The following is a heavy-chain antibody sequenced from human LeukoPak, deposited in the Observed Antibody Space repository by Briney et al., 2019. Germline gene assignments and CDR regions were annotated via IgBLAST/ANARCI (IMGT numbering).Heavy chain of an antibody. CDR3: ARGGYCSGGSCYGAFDI. CDR2: IKQDGSEK. J-gene: IGHJ3*02. V-gene: IGHV3-7*03. CDR1: GFTLRSYV. Sequence: QPGGSLRLSCVASGFTLRSYVMSWVRQAPGKGLEWVANIKQDGSEKYYVDSVKGRFTISRDNAKNSLYLQMNSLRAEDTALYHCARGGYCSGGSCYGAFDIWGQGTMVTVSS. D-gene: IGHD2-15*01.